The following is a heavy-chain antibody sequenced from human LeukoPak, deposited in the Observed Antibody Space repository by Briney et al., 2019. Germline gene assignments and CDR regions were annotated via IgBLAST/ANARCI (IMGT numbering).Heavy chain of an antibody. D-gene: IGHD6-13*01. J-gene: IGHJ3*02. Sequence: SETLSLTCTVSGGSISSSSYYWGWIRQPPGKGLEWIGSIYYSGSTYYNPSLKSRVTISVDTSKNQFSLKLSSVTAADTAVYYCARGKAAAEAFDIWGQGTMVTVSS. CDR1: GGSISSSSYY. CDR3: ARGKAAAEAFDI. CDR2: IYYSGST. V-gene: IGHV4-39*07.